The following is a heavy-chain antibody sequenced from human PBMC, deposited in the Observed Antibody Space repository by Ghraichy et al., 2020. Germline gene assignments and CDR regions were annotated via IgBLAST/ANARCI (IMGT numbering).Heavy chain of an antibody. V-gene: IGHV4-39*01. J-gene: IGHJ3*02. CDR2: IYYSGST. CDR3: ATSYSSYCGGDCPDAFDI. D-gene: IGHD2-21*02. Sequence: SETLSLTCTVSGGSISSSSYSWGWIRQPPGKGLEWIGSIYYSGSTYYNPSLKSRVTISVDTSKNQFSLKLSSVTAADTAVYYCATSYSSYCGGDCPDAFDIWGQGTMVTVSS. CDR1: GGSISSSSYS.